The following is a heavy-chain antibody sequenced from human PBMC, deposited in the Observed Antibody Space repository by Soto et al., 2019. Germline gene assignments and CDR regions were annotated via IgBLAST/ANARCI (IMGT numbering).Heavy chain of an antibody. Sequence: PGGSLRLSCAASGFTFSSYAMHWVRQAPGAGLEWVAVISYDGSNKYYADSVKGRFTISRDNSKNTLYLQMNSLRGEDTAVYYCARSEYSSSHFRLAFCSYYCGMSVWGQGTTVTIS. CDR3: ARSEYSSSHFRLAFCSYYCGMSV. V-gene: IGHV3-30-3*01. D-gene: IGHD6-6*01. CDR1: GFTFSSYA. CDR2: ISYDGSNK. J-gene: IGHJ6*02.